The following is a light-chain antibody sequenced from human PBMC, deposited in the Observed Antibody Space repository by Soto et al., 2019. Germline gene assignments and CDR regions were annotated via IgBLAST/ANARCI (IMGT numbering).Light chain of an antibody. CDR2: GNS. CDR3: QSYYSSLSV. V-gene: IGLV1-40*01. Sequence: QSVLTQPPSVSGAPRQRVTISCTGSSSNIGAGYDVHWYQQLPGTAPKLLIYGNSNRPSGVPDRFSGSKSGTSASLAITGLQAEDEADYYCQSYYSSLSVFGGGTKLTVL. J-gene: IGLJ2*01. CDR1: SSNIGAGYD.